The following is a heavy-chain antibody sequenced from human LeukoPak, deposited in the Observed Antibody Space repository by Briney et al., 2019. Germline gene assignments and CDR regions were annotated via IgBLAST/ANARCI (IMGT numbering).Heavy chain of an antibody. CDR3: ARVYSWHGGNFDY. Sequence: PSDTLSLTCTVSGGSLSSGNYYWRWIRQPPGEVLEWIAYISYSGTINYNPSLKSRLTISVDTSTNQFSLELSSVTAADTAVYYCARVYSWHGGNFDYWGQGTLVTVSS. D-gene: IGHD4-23*01. CDR2: ISYSGTI. CDR1: GGSLSSGNYY. J-gene: IGHJ4*02. V-gene: IGHV4-61*01.